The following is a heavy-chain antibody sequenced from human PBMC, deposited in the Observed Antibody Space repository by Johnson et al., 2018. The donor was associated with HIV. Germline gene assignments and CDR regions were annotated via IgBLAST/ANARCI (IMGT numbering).Heavy chain of an antibody. V-gene: IGHV3-30*04. CDR2: ISYDGSNK. CDR1: GFTFSSYA. J-gene: IGHJ3*02. D-gene: IGHD1-7*01. Sequence: VQLVESGGGVVQPGRSLRLSCAASGFTFSSYAMHWVRQAPGKGLEWVAVISYDGSNKYYADSVKGRFTISRDSSKDTLYVQMNSLRGEDTAVYYCAREDQNWNYDHAFDIW. CDR3: AREDQNWNYDHAFDI.